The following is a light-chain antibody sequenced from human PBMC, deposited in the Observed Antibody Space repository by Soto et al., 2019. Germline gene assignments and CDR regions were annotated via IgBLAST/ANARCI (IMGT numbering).Light chain of an antibody. J-gene: IGLJ2*01. CDR3: YSYAGTITYLV. Sequence: QSALTQPASVSGSPGQSITISCTETSSDVGSYNVVSWYQQHPGKAPKLMIYEGSKRPSGVSNRFSGSKSGNTASLTISGLKAEDEADYYCYSYAGTITYLVFGGGTKVTVL. CDR1: SSDVGSYNV. CDR2: EGS. V-gene: IGLV2-23*01.